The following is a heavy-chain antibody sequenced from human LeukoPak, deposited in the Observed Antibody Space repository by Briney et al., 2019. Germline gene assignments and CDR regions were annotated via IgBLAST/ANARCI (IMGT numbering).Heavy chain of an antibody. CDR1: GGSISSGNYY. J-gene: IGHJ4*02. CDR2: VYYSGST. D-gene: IGHD3-22*01. Sequence: ASETLSLTCAVSGGSISSGNYYWGWIRQHPGKGLEWIGSVYYSGSTYYNPSLKSRLTISKDTSKNQFSLKLSSVTAADTAVYFCARGSTYYESSGQVPFDYWGQGTLVTVSS. CDR3: ARGSTYYESSGQVPFDY. V-gene: IGHV4-31*11.